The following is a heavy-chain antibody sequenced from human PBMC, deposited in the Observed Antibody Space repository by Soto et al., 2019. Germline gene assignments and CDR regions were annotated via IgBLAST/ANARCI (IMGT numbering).Heavy chain of an antibody. V-gene: IGHV4-34*01. CDR3: AKPGEYCSGGSCYPYYGMDV. CDR1: GGSFSGYY. Sequence: SETLSLTGAVYGGSFSGYYWSWIRQPPGKGLEWIGEINHSGSTNYNPSLKSRVTISVDTSKNQFSLKLSSVTAADTAVYYCAKPGEYCSGGSCYPYYGMDVWGQGTTVTVSS. CDR2: INHSGST. J-gene: IGHJ6*02. D-gene: IGHD2-15*01.